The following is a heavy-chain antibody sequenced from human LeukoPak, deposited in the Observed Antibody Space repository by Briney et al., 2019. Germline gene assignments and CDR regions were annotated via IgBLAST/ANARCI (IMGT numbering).Heavy chain of an antibody. J-gene: IGHJ1*01. D-gene: IGHD3-16*02. CDR3: ARDLWDGYTSSPAAL. CDR1: GFTFSDYY. V-gene: IGHV3-11*04. Sequence: GGSLRLSCAASGFTFSDYYMTWIRQAPGKGLEWISYISSSGTTNYYADSVKGRFTISRDNAKNALYLQMNSLRDDDTAIYYSARDLWDGYTSSPAALWGQGTLVTVSS. CDR2: ISSSGTTN.